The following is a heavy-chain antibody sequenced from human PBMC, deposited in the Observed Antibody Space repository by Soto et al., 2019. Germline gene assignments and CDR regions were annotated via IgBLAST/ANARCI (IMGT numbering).Heavy chain of an antibody. D-gene: IGHD4-17*01. CDR1: GGSISSGAYY. Sequence: QVQLQESGPGLVKPSQTLSLTCTVSGGSISSGAYYWSWIRQHPGKGLEWIGYIYYSGSTYYNPSLKSRVTISVDTSKNQFSLKLSSVTAADTAVYYCARERNWSDGDVQKGAFDIWGQGTMVTVSS. CDR2: IYYSGST. CDR3: ARERNWSDGDVQKGAFDI. V-gene: IGHV4-31*03. J-gene: IGHJ3*02.